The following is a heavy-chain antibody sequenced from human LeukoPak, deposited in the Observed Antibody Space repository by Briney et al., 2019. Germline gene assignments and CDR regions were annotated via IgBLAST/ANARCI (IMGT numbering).Heavy chain of an antibody. CDR1: GFTFSNYE. Sequence: GGSLRLSCAASGFTFSNYELNWVRQAPGKGLEWISYISSNGRTTYYGDSVRGRFTISRDNTKESVYLQMNSLGVEDTAVYYCAIMTFPLEDWGQGTLVTVSS. D-gene: IGHD2-8*01. CDR2: ISSNGRTT. J-gene: IGHJ4*02. V-gene: IGHV3-48*03. CDR3: AIMTFPLED.